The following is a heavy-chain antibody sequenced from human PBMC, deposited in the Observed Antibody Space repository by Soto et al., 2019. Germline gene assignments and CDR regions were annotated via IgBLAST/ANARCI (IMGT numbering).Heavy chain of an antibody. J-gene: IGHJ4*02. CDR1: GGPYSKYS. CDR3: ARSLLGDHYDSDGLDS. V-gene: IGHV1-69*02. CDR2: IIPIFEMT. Sequence: QVQLVQSGTEVKKPGSSVTVSCKASGGPYSKYSISWVRQAPGQGLEWMGRIIPIFEMTNYAQKFQGRVTITADKSTSTVYMDLSSLRFEDTAVYYCARSLLGDHYDSDGLDSWGQGTLVSVSS. D-gene: IGHD3-22*01.